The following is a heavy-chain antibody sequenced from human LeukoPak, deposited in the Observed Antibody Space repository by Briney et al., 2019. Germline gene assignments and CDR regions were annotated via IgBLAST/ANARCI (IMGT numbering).Heavy chain of an antibody. J-gene: IGHJ5*02. CDR2: INHSGST. V-gene: IGHV4-34*01. CDR3: ATSGGYCSGGSCSGGWFDP. CDR1: GGSFSGYY. Sequence: SETLSLTCAVYGGSFSGYYWSWIRQPPGKGLEWIGEINHSGSTNYNPSLKSRVTISVDTSKNQFSLKLSSVTAADTAVYYCATSGGYCSGGSCSGGWFDPWGQGTLVPVSS. D-gene: IGHD2-15*01.